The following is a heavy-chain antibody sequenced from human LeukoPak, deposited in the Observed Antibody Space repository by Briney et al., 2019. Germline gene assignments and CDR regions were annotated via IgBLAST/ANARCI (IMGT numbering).Heavy chain of an antibody. CDR1: GYTFSVYY. Sequence: GASVKVSCKASGYTFSVYYIHWLRQAPGQGLEWLGWINPNNGGTLYSQKFQGGVTMSRDTSISAVYMELNRLTTDDTAVYYCARYGPRDRAFDIWGQGTMVTVSS. V-gene: IGHV1-2*02. CDR3: ARYGPRDRAFDI. D-gene: IGHD5-24*01. J-gene: IGHJ3*02. CDR2: INPNNGGT.